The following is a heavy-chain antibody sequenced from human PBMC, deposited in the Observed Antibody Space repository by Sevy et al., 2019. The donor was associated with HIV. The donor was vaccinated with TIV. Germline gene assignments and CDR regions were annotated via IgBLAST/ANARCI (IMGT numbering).Heavy chain of an antibody. CDR3: AKGMTSIEEFDY. CDR1: GFTFSNYV. J-gene: IGHJ4*02. D-gene: IGHD2-21*02. V-gene: IGHV3-23*01. CDR2: ISGSGVNT. Sequence: GGSLRLSCAASGFTFSNYVMSWVRQAPGKGLEWVSVISGSGVNTYYADSVKGRFTISRDNSKNTLYLQMKSLRAEDTAIYYCAKGMTSIEEFDYWGQGTLVTVSS.